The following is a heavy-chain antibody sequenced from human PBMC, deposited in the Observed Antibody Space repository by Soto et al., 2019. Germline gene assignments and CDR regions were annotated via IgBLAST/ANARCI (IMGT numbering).Heavy chain of an antibody. CDR1: GFTFSNYD. Sequence: GGSLRLSCAAYGFTFSNYDMHWVRQAPGKGLEYVSAINDNGGYTYYANSVKGRFTISRDNSKNTLYLQMGSLRADDMAVYYCARAQRSGNYDSWGQGTLVTVSS. CDR2: INDNGGYT. D-gene: IGHD1-26*01. V-gene: IGHV3-64*01. J-gene: IGHJ4*02. CDR3: ARAQRSGNYDS.